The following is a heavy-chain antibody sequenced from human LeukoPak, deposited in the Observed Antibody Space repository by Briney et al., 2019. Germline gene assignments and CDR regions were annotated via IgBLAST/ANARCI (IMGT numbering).Heavy chain of an antibody. CDR3: AGYIAAAGRDYYYYGGDV. V-gene: IGHV4-34*01. D-gene: IGHD6-13*01. J-gene: IGHJ6*02. Sequence: SETLSLTCAVYGGSFSGYYWSWIRHPPGKGLEWIGEINHSGSTNYNPSHKNRVTISVDTSKNQFSLKLSSVTAADTAVYYCAGYIAAAGRDYYYYGGDVWGQGTTVTVSS. CDR1: GGSFSGYY. CDR2: INHSGST.